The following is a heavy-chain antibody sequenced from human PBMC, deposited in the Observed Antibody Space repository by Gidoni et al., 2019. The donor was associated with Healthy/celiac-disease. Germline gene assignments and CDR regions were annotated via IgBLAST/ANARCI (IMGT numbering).Heavy chain of an antibody. D-gene: IGHD5-12*01. V-gene: IGHV1-18*01. CDR1: GYPFTSYG. J-gene: IGHJ4*02. CDR3: ARGDIVPTGCSDY. CDR2: ISTYNDNT. Sequence: QVQLLQSGAEVKKPGPSLQVSCTPSGYPFTSYGISWVRQAPGQGLEWRGWISTYNDNTNDAQKFQDRVTMTTDKATSTAYMELRSLSSDDTAVYYCARGDIVPTGCSDYWGQGTLVTVSS.